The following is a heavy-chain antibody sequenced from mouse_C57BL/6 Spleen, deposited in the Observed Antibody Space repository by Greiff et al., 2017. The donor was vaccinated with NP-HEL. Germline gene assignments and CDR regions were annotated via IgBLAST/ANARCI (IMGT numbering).Heavy chain of an antibody. CDR3: ARPAYDYGARFAY. Sequence: EVKLMESGGGLVKPGGSLKLSCAASGFTFSSYAMSWVRQTPEKRLEWVATISDGGSYTYYPDNVKGRFTISRDNAKNNLYLQMSHLKSEDTAMYYCARPAYDYGARFAYWGQGTLVTVSA. CDR1: GFTFSSYA. V-gene: IGHV5-4*03. J-gene: IGHJ3*01. D-gene: IGHD2-4*01. CDR2: ISDGGSYT.